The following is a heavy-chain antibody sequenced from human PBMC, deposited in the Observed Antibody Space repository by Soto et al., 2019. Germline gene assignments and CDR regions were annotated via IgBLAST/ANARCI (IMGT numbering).Heavy chain of an antibody. CDR1: GGSISSGDYY. CDR2: IYYSGST. J-gene: IGHJ3*02. Sequence: SETLSLTCTVSGGSISSGDYYWSWIRQPPGKGLEWIGYIYYSGSTYYNPSLESRVTISVDTSKNQFSLKLSSVTAADTAVYYCARRRTYYFDSSGYSAFDIWGQGTMVTVSS. CDR3: ARRRTYYFDSSGYSAFDI. V-gene: IGHV4-30-4*01. D-gene: IGHD3-22*01.